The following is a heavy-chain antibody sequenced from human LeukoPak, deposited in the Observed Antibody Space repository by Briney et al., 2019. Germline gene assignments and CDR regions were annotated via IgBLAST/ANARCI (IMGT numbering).Heavy chain of an antibody. V-gene: IGHV3-15*07. Sequence: NPGGSLRLSCAASGFTFSSYGMHWVRQAPGKGLEWVGRIKSKTGGETTDYAAPVKGRFAISRDDSKNTLYLQMNSLKTEDTALYYCTTATGSGSYYMGFDYWGQGTLVTVSS. CDR2: IKSKTGGETT. J-gene: IGHJ4*02. CDR3: TTATGSGSYYMGFDY. D-gene: IGHD3-10*01. CDR1: GFTFSSYG.